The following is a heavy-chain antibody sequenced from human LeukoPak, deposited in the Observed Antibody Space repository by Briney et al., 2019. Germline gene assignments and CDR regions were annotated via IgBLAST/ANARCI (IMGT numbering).Heavy chain of an antibody. J-gene: IGHJ4*02. CDR1: GGSFSGYY. V-gene: IGHV4-34*01. CDR3: ARESVVIPAASDY. Sequence: PSETLSLTCAVYGGSFSGYYWSWIRQPPGKGLEWIGEINHSGSTNYNPSLKSRVTISVDTSKNQFSLKLSSVTSADTAVYYCARESVVIPAASDYWGQGTLVTVSS. D-gene: IGHD2-2*01. CDR2: INHSGST.